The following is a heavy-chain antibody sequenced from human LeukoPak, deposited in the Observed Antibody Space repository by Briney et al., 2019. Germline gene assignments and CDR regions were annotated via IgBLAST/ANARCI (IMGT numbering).Heavy chain of an antibody. CDR3: ARESSSWYYFDY. V-gene: IGHV3-21*01. D-gene: IGHD6-13*01. CDR2: ITRSSSHI. J-gene: IGHJ4*02. CDR1: GFTFSTYT. Sequence: PGGSLRLSCAASGFTFSTYTMNWVRQAPGKGLEWVSSITRSSSHIYYADSVKGRFTISRDNAENSLYLQMNSLRAEDTAVYYCARESSSWYYFDYWGQGTLVTVSS.